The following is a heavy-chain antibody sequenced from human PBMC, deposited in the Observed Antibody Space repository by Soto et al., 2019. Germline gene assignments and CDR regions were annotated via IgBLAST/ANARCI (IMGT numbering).Heavy chain of an antibody. D-gene: IGHD2-21*02. CDR1: DGSISSSRYY. V-gene: IGHV4-39*01. Sequence: QLQLQESGPGLVRPSETLSLTCTVSDGSISSSRYYWGWIRQPPGKGLEWIGNIYYSGSTYYNPSLKSRVTISVDTSKNQFSLELSSVTAADTAVYYCASSVVTTIPFAFDPWGQGILVTVSS. CDR2: IYYSGST. CDR3: ASSVVTTIPFAFDP. J-gene: IGHJ5*02.